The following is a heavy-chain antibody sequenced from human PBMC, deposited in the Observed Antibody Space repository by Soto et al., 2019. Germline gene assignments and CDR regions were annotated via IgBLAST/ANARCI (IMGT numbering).Heavy chain of an antibody. D-gene: IGHD1-1*01. CDR1: GYTFTYRY. CDR2: ITPFNGNT. J-gene: IGHJ4*02. CDR3: ARSPLNWNDESGDSYFDY. V-gene: IGHV1-45*02. Sequence: GASVKVSCKAPGYTFTYRYLHWVRQAPGQALEWMGWITPFNGNTNYAQKFQDRVTFTRDMSLSTADMELSSLRSGDTAMYYCARSPLNWNDESGDSYFDYWGQGTLVTVSS.